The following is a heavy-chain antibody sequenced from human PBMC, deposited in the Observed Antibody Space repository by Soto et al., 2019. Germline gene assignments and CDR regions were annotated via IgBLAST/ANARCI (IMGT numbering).Heavy chain of an antibody. CDR2: LYDVDGS. CDR3: ATWHEREHAFDV. CDR1: GLTISGKKY. D-gene: IGHD1-1*01. Sequence: DVQLVESGGGLIQPGESLRLSCAAFGLTISGKKYVAWVRQAPGKGLEWVSALYDVDGSFYADSVTGRFTTSSDSSRTTVYLQMNDLRPDDTAVYYCATWHEREHAFDVWGQGTTVTISS. V-gene: IGHV3-53*01. J-gene: IGHJ3*01.